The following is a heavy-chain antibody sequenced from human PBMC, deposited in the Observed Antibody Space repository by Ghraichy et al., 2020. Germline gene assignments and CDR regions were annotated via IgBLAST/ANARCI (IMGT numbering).Heavy chain of an antibody. CDR2: ISYDGSNK. D-gene: IGHD2-2*01. J-gene: IGHJ6*02. CDR1: GFTFSSYA. Sequence: GGSLRLSCAASGFTFSSYAMHWVRQAPGKGLEWVAVISYDGSNKYYADSVKGRFTISRDNSKNTLYLRMNSLRAEDTAVYYCARVDCSSSSCYAHYYYYGMDVWGQGTTVTVSS. CDR3: ARVDCSSSSCYAHYYYYGMDV. V-gene: IGHV3-30-3*01.